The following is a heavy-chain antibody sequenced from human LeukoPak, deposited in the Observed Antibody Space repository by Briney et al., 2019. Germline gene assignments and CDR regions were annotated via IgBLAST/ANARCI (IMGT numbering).Heavy chain of an antibody. D-gene: IGHD3-10*01. J-gene: IGHJ6*03. Sequence: GGSLRLSCTASGFTFGDYAMSWVRQAPGKGLEWVSYISSSGSTIYYADSVKGRFTISRDNAKNSLYLQMNSLRAEDTAVYYCARDRADYYYYYMDVWGKGTTVTVSS. V-gene: IGHV3-11*04. CDR1: GFTFGDYA. CDR3: ARDRADYYYYYMDV. CDR2: ISSSGSTI.